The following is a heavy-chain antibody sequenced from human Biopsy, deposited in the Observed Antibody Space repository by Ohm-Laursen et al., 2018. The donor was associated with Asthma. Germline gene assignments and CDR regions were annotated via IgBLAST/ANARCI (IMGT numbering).Heavy chain of an antibody. V-gene: IGHV3-53*01. J-gene: IGHJ4*02. CDR1: GFAVSRDH. D-gene: IGHD3-22*01. CDR3: ARRDSSNWSHYYFDY. Sequence: SLRLSCTASGFAVSRDHMFWVRQAPGKGLGWVSVIYSGGTSHTADSVRGRFTISRDYSKNTLYLQMHSLRAEDTAVYYCARRDSSNWSHYYFDYWGQGTLVTVPS. CDR2: IYSGGTS.